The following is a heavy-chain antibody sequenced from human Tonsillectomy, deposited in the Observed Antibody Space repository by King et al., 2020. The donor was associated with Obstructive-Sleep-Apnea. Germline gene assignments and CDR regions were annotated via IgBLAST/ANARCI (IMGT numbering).Heavy chain of an antibody. CDR3: ARVMVHYDFWSGYSEDAGFFDY. CDR1: GYSISSGYY. CDR2: IYHSGST. J-gene: IGHJ4*02. V-gene: IGHV4-38-2*02. Sequence: QLQESGPGLVKPSETLSLTCSVSGYSISSGYYWGWIRQPPGKGLEWIGSIYHSGSTYYNPSLKRRVTISVDTSKNQFSLKLSPVTAADTAVYYCARVMVHYDFWSGYSEDAGFFDYWGQGTLVTVSS. D-gene: IGHD3-3*01.